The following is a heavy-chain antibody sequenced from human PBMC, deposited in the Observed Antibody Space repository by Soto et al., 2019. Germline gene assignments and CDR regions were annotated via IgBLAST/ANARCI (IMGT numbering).Heavy chain of an antibody. J-gene: IGHJ3*02. D-gene: IGHD3-10*01. V-gene: IGHV4-59*01. CDR3: ARVWGGAFDI. CDR1: GGSLSTYY. Sequence: SETLSHTCTVSGGSLSTYYWSWIRQPPGKGLEWIGYIYYSGSTNYNPSLKSRVTISVDTSKNQFSLKLSSVTAADTAVYYCARVWGGAFDIWGQGTMVT. CDR2: IYYSGST.